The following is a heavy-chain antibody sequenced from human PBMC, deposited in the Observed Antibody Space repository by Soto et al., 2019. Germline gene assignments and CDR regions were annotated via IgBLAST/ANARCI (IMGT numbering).Heavy chain of an antibody. CDR3: AKVADSSWHANWFAP. D-gene: IGHD6-13*01. CDR1: GFDFRGTG. J-gene: IGHJ5*02. Sequence: PGGSLRLSCKASGFDFRGTGMHWVRQAPGKGLEWVAVISYDENTKDYGDSVKGRFTVSRDNSNNTLYLQMHSLTSDDTAVYYCAKVADSSWHANWFAPWGQGTLVTVSS. V-gene: IGHV3-30*18. CDR2: ISYDENTK.